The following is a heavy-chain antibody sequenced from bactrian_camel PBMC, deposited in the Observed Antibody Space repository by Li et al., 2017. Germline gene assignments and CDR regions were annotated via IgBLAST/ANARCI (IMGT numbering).Heavy chain of an antibody. CDR1: GGTEDGFY. V-gene: IGHV3S28*01. CDR2: IYTGTDRT. Sequence: QLVESGGDSVQGGGSLRLSCVTSGGTEDGFYVAWIRQVPGKGREGVASIYTGTDRTYYADSVKGRFAIWQDNAKNTLYLQMNSLKPEDTGMYYCAATYCACSSCPNFVYWGQGTQVTVS. D-gene: IGHD3*01. CDR3: AATYCACSSCPNFVY. J-gene: IGHJ6*01.